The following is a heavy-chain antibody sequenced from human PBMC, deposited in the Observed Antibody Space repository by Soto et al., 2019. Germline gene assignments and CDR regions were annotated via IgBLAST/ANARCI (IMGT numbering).Heavy chain of an antibody. CDR3: ARDHSGYDPYYYYYMDV. D-gene: IGHD5-12*01. CDR1: GFTFSSYG. Sequence: PGGSLRLSCAASGFTFSSYGMHWVRQAPGKGLEWVAVIWYDGSNKYYADSVKGRFTISRDNSKNTLYLQMNSLRAEDTAVYYCARDHSGYDPYYYYYMDVWGKGTTVTVSS. V-gene: IGHV3-33*01. J-gene: IGHJ6*03. CDR2: IWYDGSNK.